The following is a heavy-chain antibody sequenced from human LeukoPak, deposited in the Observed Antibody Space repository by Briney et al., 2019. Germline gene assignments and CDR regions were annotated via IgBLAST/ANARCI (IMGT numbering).Heavy chain of an antibody. D-gene: IGHD6-6*01. Sequence: GASVKVSCKASGGTFSSYAISWVRQASGQGLEWMGRIIPIFGIANYAQKFQGRVAITADKSTSTAYMELSSLRSEDTAVYYCARAGSVPEYSCSPSSIYYYGMDVWGQGTTVTVSS. J-gene: IGHJ6*02. CDR1: GGTFSSYA. CDR3: ARAGSVPEYSCSPSSIYYYGMDV. V-gene: IGHV1-69*04. CDR2: IIPIFGIA.